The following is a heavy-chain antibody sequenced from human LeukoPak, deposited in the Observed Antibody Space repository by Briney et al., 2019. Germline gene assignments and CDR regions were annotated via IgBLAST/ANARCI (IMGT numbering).Heavy chain of an antibody. CDR3: ARGPTLWYSSSSRLDP. Sequence: ASVKVSCKVSGYTFTDYYMHWVQQAPGKGLEWMGLVDPEDGETIYAEKFQGRVTITANTSTDTAYMELSSLRSEDTAVYYCARGPTLWYSSSSRLDPWGQGTLVTVSS. CDR1: GYTFTDYY. D-gene: IGHD6-6*01. J-gene: IGHJ5*02. V-gene: IGHV1-69-2*01. CDR2: VDPEDGET.